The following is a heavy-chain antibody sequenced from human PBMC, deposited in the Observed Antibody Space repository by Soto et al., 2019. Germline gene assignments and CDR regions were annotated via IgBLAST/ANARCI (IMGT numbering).Heavy chain of an antibody. CDR3: ASAEAGYSSGWYSSYYYCGMDV. Sequence: PSDTLSLTCAVYGGSFSGYYWSWVRQPPGKWLEWIGEINHSGSTNYNPSVKSRVTISVDTSKNQFSLKLSSVTAADTAVYYCASAEAGYSSGWYSSYYYCGMDVWGQGXTVTVYS. J-gene: IGHJ6*02. CDR1: GGSFSGYY. V-gene: IGHV4-34*01. CDR2: INHSGST. D-gene: IGHD6-19*01.